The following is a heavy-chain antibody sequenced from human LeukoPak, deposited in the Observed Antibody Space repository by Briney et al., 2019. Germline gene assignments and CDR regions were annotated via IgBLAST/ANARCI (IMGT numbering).Heavy chain of an antibody. J-gene: IGHJ4*02. CDR1: GFTFDNYR. Sequence: HAGGSLRLSCAASGFTFDNYRMSWVRQAPGKGLECVSTVNADGGNTYYADSVKGRFTISRDNSKSTLILQMNSLRVEDTALYYCTKRVKYGGTWDHFADWGQGTLVTVSS. D-gene: IGHD1-26*01. CDR3: TKRVKYGGTWDHFAD. V-gene: IGHV3-23*01. CDR2: VNADGGNT.